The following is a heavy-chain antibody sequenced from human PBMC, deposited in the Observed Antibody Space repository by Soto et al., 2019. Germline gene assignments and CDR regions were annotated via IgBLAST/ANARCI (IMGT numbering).Heavy chain of an antibody. V-gene: IGHV2-26*01. D-gene: IGHD6-19*01. CDR3: AQRHLAVAVSPWFDP. CDR2: IDSSGEK. J-gene: IGHJ5*02. CDR1: GLSITDSEMG. Sequence: QVTLKESGPVLVKPTETLTLRCTVSGLSITDSEMGVSWIRQPPGQPLEWLAHIDSSGEKSYRTFLKSRLAISKDTSKSQIVLTMTNMDPPDTATYYCAQRHLAVAVSPWFDPWGQGIPVTVSS.